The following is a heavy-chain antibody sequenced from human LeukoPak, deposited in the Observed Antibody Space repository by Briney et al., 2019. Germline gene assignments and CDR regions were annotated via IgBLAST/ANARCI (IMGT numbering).Heavy chain of an antibody. CDR2: ISSSSSHM. J-gene: IGHJ3*02. V-gene: IGHV3-21*01. CDR3: ATPADAFDI. Sequence: GGSLRLSRAASGFTFSRYTMSWVRQAPGKGLEWVSSISSSSSHMDYADSVKGRFTISRDNAKNSLYLQMNSLRAEDTAVYYCATPADAFDIWGQGTMVTVSS. CDR1: GFTFSRYT.